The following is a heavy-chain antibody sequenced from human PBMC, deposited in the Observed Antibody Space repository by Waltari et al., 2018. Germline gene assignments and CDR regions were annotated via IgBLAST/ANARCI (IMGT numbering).Heavy chain of an antibody. J-gene: IGHJ5*02. V-gene: IGHV4-61*02. Sequence: QVQLQESGPGLVKPSQTLSLTCTVSGGSISSGSYYWSWIRQPAGKGLEWIGRIYTSGSTNHNPSLKSRVTISVDTSKNQFSLKLSSVTAADTAVYYCARGSLTGYCSGGSCYSEWFDPWGQGTLVTVSS. CDR1: GGSISSGSYY. D-gene: IGHD2-15*01. CDR3: ARGSLTGYCSGGSCYSEWFDP. CDR2: IYTSGST.